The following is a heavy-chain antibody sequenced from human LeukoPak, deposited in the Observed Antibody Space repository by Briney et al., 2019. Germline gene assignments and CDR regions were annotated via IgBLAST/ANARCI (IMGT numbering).Heavy chain of an antibody. D-gene: IGHD5-12*01. V-gene: IGHV4-34*01. Sequence: SETLSLTCAVYGGSFSGYYWSWIRQPPGKGLEWIGEINHSGSTNYNPSLKSRVTISVDTSKNQFSLKLSSVTAADTAVYYCARDSFLSYETQTYYGMDVWGQGTTVTVSS. CDR1: GGSFSGYY. J-gene: IGHJ6*02. CDR3: ARDSFLSYETQTYYGMDV. CDR2: INHSGST.